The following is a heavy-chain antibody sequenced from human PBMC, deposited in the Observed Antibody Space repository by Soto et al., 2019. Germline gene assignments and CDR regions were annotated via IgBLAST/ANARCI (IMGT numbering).Heavy chain of an antibody. V-gene: IGHV3-48*01. J-gene: IGHJ4*02. CDR1: GFTFSSSS. CDR3: TGGGVSSGPGY. Sequence: EVQLVESGGGLVQPGGSLRLSCAASGFTFSSSSMNWVRQAPGKGLEWVSFIDTLSSTMYYADSVRGRFTISRDNAKNSLYLQMNSLRAEDTAIYYCTGGGVSSGPGYRGQGTLVTVSS. CDR2: IDTLSSTM. D-gene: IGHD3-22*01.